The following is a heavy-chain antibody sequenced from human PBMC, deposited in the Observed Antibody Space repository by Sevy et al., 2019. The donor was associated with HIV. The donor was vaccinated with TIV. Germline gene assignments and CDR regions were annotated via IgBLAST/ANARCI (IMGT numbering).Heavy chain of an antibody. J-gene: IGHJ4*02. CDR2: ISYDESTQ. CDR1: GFTLSTHV. V-gene: IGHV3-30*18. Sequence: GESLKISCEVSGFTLSTHVMYWVRQAPGKGLEWVAGISYDESTQYYGDSVKGRFTVSRDNSKNTLFLQIHSLRPEDTAVYYCAKDPRPYGDNVEGFDFWGQGTLVTVSS. D-gene: IGHD4-17*01. CDR3: AKDPRPYGDNVEGFDF.